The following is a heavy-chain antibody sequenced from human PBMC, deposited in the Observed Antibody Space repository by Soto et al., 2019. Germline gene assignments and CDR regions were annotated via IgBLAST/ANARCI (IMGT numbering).Heavy chain of an antibody. V-gene: IGHV4-30-2*01. CDR3: ARAHGSGWGAFDI. D-gene: IGHD3-10*01. CDR1: GGSISSGGYS. CDR2: IYHSGST. Sequence: QLQLQESGSGLVKPSQTLSLTCAVSGGSISSGGYSWSWIRQPPGKGLEWIGYIYHSGSTYYNPYIKSRVTISGDRSKNQFSLKLSSVTDADTAVYYCARAHGSGWGAFDIWGQGTMVTVSS. J-gene: IGHJ3*02.